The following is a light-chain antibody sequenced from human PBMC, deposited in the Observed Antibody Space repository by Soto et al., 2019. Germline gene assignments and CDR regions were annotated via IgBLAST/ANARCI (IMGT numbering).Light chain of an antibody. CDR3: QQANSFPIT. V-gene: IGKV1D-12*01. CDR2: EAS. CDR1: QGITNR. J-gene: IGKJ5*01. Sequence: DLQMSQSSSSLSAPVVYRVTTTCRASQGITNRLAWYQQKPGKAPKLLIYEASSLQSGVPSRISGSGSGTDFTLTISSLQPEDFATYYCQQANSFPITLGQGTRLENK.